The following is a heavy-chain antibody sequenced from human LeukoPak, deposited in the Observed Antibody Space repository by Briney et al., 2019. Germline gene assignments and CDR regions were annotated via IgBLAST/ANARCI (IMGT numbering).Heavy chain of an antibody. Sequence: GGSLRLSCAASEFTLNSNYMSWVRQAPGKGLEWVSVISSGDTTYYADSVKRRFTISKDTSMNTLYLQMNSLRAEDTAVYYCARETASFDPWGQGTLVTVSS. CDR2: ISSGDTT. J-gene: IGHJ5*02. V-gene: IGHV3-53*01. CDR1: EFTLNSNY. CDR3: ARETASFDP. D-gene: IGHD6-25*01.